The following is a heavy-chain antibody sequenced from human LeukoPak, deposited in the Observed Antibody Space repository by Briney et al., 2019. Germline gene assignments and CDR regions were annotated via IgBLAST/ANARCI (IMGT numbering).Heavy chain of an antibody. Sequence: PSETLSPTCTVSGGSISSSTYYWGWIRQPPGKGLEWIGSIYYSGSTYYNPSLKSRVTISVDTSKNQFSLKLSSVTAADTAVYYCARVLNSSGWPRNWFDPWGQGTLVTVSS. V-gene: IGHV4-39*07. CDR3: ARVLNSSGWPRNWFDP. J-gene: IGHJ5*02. D-gene: IGHD6-19*01. CDR1: GGSISSSTYY. CDR2: IYYSGST.